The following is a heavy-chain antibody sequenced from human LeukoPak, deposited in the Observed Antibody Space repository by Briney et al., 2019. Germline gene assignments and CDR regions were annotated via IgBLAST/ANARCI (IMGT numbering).Heavy chain of an antibody. J-gene: IGHJ6*03. D-gene: IGHD3-10*01. V-gene: IGHV1-2*02. CDR1: GYTFTGYY. Sequence: GASVKVSCKASGYTFTGYYMHWVRQAPGQGLEWMGWINPNSGGTNYAQKFQGRVTMTRDTSISTAYMELSRLRSDDTAVYYCARGGASSGSCYSYYYYMDVWGKGTTVTVSS. CDR3: ARGGASSGSCYSYYYYMDV. CDR2: INPNSGGT.